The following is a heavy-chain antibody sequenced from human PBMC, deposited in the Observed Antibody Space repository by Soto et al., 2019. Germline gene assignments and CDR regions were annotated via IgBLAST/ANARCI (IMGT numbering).Heavy chain of an antibody. J-gene: IGHJ4*02. Sequence: SETLSLTCTVSGGSISSYYWSWIRQPPGKGLEWIGYIYYSGSTNYNPSLKSRVTISVDTSKNQFSLKPSSVTAADTAVYYCARLAVRGVIAPLPRYYFDYWGQGTLVTVSS. CDR2: IYYSGST. CDR1: GGSISSYY. CDR3: ARLAVRGVIAPLPRYYFDY. V-gene: IGHV4-59*08. D-gene: IGHD3-10*01.